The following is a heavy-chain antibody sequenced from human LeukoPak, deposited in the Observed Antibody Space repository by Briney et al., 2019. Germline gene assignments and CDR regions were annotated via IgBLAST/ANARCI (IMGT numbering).Heavy chain of an antibody. CDR1: GFTFSSYT. CDR2: ISSSSSTI. CDR3: ARDSLWYSGRSDY. V-gene: IGHV3-48*04. Sequence: TGGSLRLSCAASGFTFSSYTMNWVRQAPGKGLEWISYISSSSSTIYYADCVKGRFTISRDNAKNSLYLQMNSLRAEDTAVYYCARDSLWYSGRSDYWGQGTLVTVSS. D-gene: IGHD3-10*01. J-gene: IGHJ4*02.